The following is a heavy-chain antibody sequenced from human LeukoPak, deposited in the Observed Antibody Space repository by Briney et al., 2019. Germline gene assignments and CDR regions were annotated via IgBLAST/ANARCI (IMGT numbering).Heavy chain of an antibody. Sequence: ASVKVSCKASGYTFTSYGISWVRQAPGQGLEWMGGFDPEDGETIYAQKFQGRVTMTEDTSTDTAYMELSSLRSEDTAVYYCATVGTTTVVTPGAFDIWGQGTMVTVSS. J-gene: IGHJ3*02. V-gene: IGHV1-24*01. CDR2: FDPEDGET. CDR1: GYTFTSYG. D-gene: IGHD4-23*01. CDR3: ATVGTTTVVTPGAFDI.